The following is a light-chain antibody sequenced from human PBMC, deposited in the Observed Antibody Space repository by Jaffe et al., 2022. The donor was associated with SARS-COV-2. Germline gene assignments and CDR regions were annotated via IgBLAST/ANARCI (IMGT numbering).Light chain of an antibody. J-gene: IGKJ4*01. CDR2: GAS. V-gene: IGKV3-20*01. Sequence: EIVLTQSPGILSLSPGERATLSCRASQSVSSSYLAWYQQRPGQAPRLLMYGASYRATGIPDRFSGSGSGTAFTLTISRLEPEDFAVYYCQQYDSSPLTFGGGTKVEVK. CDR1: QSVSSSY. CDR3: QQYDSSPLT.